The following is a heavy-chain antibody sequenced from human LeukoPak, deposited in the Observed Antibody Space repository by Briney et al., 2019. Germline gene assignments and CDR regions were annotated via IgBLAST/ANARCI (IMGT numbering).Heavy chain of an antibody. V-gene: IGHV3-23*01. D-gene: IGHD3-10*01. Sequence: GGSQRLSCVASGFIFRDYAMNWVRQAPGKGLEWVATISGRTGATYYGDSVKGRFTISRDNSENTLYLQMDSLRVEDTALYYCTKRGTGRSGSHMDSWGQGILVTVSS. J-gene: IGHJ4*02. CDR1: GFIFRDYA. CDR3: TKRGTGRSGSHMDS. CDR2: ISGRTGAT.